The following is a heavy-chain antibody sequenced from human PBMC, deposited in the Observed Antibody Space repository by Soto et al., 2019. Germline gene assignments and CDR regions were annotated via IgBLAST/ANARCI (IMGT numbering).Heavy chain of an antibody. V-gene: IGHV1-46*01. CDR1: GYTFTSFY. J-gene: IGHJ4*02. Sequence: QVQLVQSGAEVKKPGASLKISCKASGYTFTSFYIHWVRQAPGQGLEWMAIINPTGGSARYAQRFQARVTVTRDTSTGTVYMEMRSLTSEHTAVYYCARAGRATVSLYMFDFWGQGTQVTVSS. CDR3: ARAGRATVSLYMFDF. D-gene: IGHD3-10*01. CDR2: INPTGGSA.